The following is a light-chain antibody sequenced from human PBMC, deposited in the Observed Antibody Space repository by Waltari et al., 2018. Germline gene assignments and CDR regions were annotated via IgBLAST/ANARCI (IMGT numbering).Light chain of an antibody. Sequence: DIQMPQSPSPLSASVGDRVPITCRASQTIYNSLNWYQHKPGKAPKHLISDTSTLQSWVPSRFSGRGSGTEFTLTISRLQPEDFGTYYCQQSYTLPYTFGQGTKLDI. CDR2: DTS. CDR1: QTIYNS. J-gene: IGKJ2*01. V-gene: IGKV1-39*01. CDR3: QQSYTLPYT.